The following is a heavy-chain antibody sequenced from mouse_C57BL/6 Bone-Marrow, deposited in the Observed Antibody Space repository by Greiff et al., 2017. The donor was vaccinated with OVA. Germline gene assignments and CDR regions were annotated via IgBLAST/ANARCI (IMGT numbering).Heavy chain of an antibody. V-gene: IGHV1-53*01. CDR2: INPSNGGT. CDR3: ARKVDGFKRYFDV. D-gene: IGHD1-1*01. Sequence: VQLQQPGTELVKPGASVTLSCKASGYTFTSYWMHWVKQRPGQGLEWIGNINPSNGGTNYNEKFKSTATLTVAKSSSTAYMQLSSLTSEDTAVYYGARKVDGFKRYFDVWGTGTTVTVAS. J-gene: IGHJ1*03. CDR1: GYTFTSYW.